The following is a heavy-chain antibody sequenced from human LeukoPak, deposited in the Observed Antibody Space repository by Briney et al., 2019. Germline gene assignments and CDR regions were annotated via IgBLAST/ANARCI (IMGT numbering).Heavy chain of an antibody. J-gene: IGHJ4*02. V-gene: IGHV3-30-3*01. Sequence: GGSLRLSCAASGFTFSSCAMHWVRQAPGKGLEWLAVISYDGGQKFYEDSVKGRFTISRDNAKNTLYLQMNSLRAEDTAVYYCARGTVLLWFGVDYWGQGTLVTVSS. CDR1: GFTFSSCA. D-gene: IGHD3-10*01. CDR2: ISYDGGQK. CDR3: ARGTVLLWFGVDY.